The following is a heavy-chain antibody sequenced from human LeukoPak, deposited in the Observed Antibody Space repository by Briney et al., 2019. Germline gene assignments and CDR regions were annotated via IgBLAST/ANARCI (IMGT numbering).Heavy chain of an antibody. CDR1: GFTFSSYS. CDR2: ISSSSSYI. Sequence: AGGSLRLSCAASGFTFSSYSMNWVRQAPGKGLEWVSSISSSSSYIYYADSVKGRFTISRDNAKNSLYLQMNSLRAEDTAVYYCARDGPGKKSNYDYWGQGTLVTVSS. J-gene: IGHJ4*02. V-gene: IGHV3-21*04. CDR3: ARDGPGKKSNYDY.